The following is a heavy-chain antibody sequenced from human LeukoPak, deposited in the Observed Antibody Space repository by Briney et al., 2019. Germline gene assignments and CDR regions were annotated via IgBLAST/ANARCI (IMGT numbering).Heavy chain of an antibody. CDR3: AREGYYDSSGYFQRHDAFDI. CDR2: IYYSGST. J-gene: IGHJ3*02. Sequence: SQTLSLTCTVSGGSISSGDYYWSWIRQPPGKGLEWIGCIYYSGSTYYNPSLKSRVTISVDTSKNQFSLKLSSVTAADTAVYYCAREGYYDSSGYFQRHDAFDIWGQGTMVTISS. CDR1: GGSISSGDYY. V-gene: IGHV4-30-4*01. D-gene: IGHD3-22*01.